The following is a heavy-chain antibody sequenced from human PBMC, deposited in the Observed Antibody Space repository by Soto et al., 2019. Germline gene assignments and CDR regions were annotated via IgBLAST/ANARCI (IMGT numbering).Heavy chain of an antibody. D-gene: IGHD5-12*01. J-gene: IGHJ4*02. Sequence: EVQLLESGGGLVQPGGSLRLSCAASGFTFATYTMSWVRQTPGKGLEWVSAITGSDGRTYYADSVKGRFTISRDNSKNTLYLQMNSLGAEDTAVYYCAKHSVATIRVGFDYWGQGTLVTVSS. CDR2: ITGSDGRT. CDR1: GFTFATYT. V-gene: IGHV3-23*01. CDR3: AKHSVATIRVGFDY.